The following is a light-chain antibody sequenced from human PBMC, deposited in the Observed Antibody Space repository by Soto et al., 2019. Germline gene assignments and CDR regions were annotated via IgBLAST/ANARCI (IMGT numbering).Light chain of an antibody. J-gene: IGKJ2*01. V-gene: IGKV3-20*01. CDR1: KRISSRY. Sequence: EIVLTQSPGTLSLSPGERATLSCRASKRISSRYLAWYQQKPGQAPRLLISGASTRATGIPDRFSGSGSGTDLTLTISRLEPEDFAVYFCQRYGRSPPFTFGQGTKVEI. CDR2: GAS. CDR3: QRYGRSPPFT.